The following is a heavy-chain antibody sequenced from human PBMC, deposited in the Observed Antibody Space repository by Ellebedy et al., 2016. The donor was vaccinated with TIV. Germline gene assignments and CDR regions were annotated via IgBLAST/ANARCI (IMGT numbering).Heavy chain of an antibody. D-gene: IGHD4-17*01. CDR2: IYQDGGVQ. CDR1: GFSFRSYW. J-gene: IGHJ5*02. V-gene: IGHV3-7*01. CDR3: ARRGSYGDYAVQINSWFDT. Sequence: PGGSLRLSCAASGFSFRSYWMSWVRQAPGKGPEWVANIYQDGGVQYYVDSVKGRLTISRDNADNSLFLQMNSLRAADTAVYYCARRGSYGDYAVQINSWFDTWGRGTLVAVSS.